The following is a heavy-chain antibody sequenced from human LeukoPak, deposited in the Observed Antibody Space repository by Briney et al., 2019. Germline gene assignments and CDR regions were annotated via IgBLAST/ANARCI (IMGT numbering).Heavy chain of an antibody. V-gene: IGHV3-23*01. CDR2: ISGGGGTT. D-gene: IGHD4-17*01. CDR3: ARDPNGDYIGAFEI. CDR1: GFTFSSYA. J-gene: IGHJ3*02. Sequence: GGSLRLSCAASGFTFSSYAMMWLRQAPGKGLEWVSAISGGGGTTLYADSVKGRFTISRDNSKNTLYLQMSSLRAEDMAVYYCARDPNGDYIGAFEIWGQGTMVTVSS.